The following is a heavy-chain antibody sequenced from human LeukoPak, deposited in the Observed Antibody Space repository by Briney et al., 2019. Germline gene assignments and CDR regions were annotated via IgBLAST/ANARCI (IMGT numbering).Heavy chain of an antibody. CDR2: IWYDGSNK. CDR3: ARAEGYADDFDY. V-gene: IGHV3-33*01. J-gene: IGHJ4*02. D-gene: IGHD5-18*01. Sequence: QPGRSLRLSCAASGFTFSSYGMHWVRQAPGKGLEWVAVIWYDGSNKYYADSVKGRFTISRDNSENTLYLQMNSLRAEDTAVYYCARAEGYADDFDYWGQGTLVTVSS. CDR1: GFTFSSYG.